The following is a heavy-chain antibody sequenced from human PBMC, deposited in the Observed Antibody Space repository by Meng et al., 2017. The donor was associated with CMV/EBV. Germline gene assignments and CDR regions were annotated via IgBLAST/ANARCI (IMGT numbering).Heavy chain of an antibody. CDR1: GGSISSSSYY. CDR3: ARAPDPKPTTVTTSEYYFDY. CDR2: IYYSGST. Sequence: SETLSLTCTVSGGSISSSSYYWGWIRQPPGKGLEWIGSIYYSGSTYYNPSLKSRVTISVDPSKNQFSLKLSSVTAADTAVYYCARAPDPKPTTVTTSEYYFDYWGQGTLVTVSS. V-gene: IGHV4-39*07. D-gene: IGHD4-11*01. J-gene: IGHJ4*02.